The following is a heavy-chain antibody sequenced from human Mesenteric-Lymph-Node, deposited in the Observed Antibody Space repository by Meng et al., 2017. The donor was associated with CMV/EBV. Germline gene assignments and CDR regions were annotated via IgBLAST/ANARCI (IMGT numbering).Heavy chain of an antibody. Sequence: CKASGYTFTSYGINWVRQAPGQGLEWMGWINPNNGNTYYAQKVQGRVTMTTDTSTTTAYMELRSLRSDDTAVYYCARDLGNWDFDYWGQGTLVTVSS. D-gene: IGHD7-27*01. V-gene: IGHV1-18*04. CDR1: GYTFTSYG. CDR2: INPNNGNT. CDR3: ARDLGNWDFDY. J-gene: IGHJ4*02.